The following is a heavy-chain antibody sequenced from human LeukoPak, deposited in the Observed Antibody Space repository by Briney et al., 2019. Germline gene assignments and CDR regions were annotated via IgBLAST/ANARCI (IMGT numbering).Heavy chain of an antibody. V-gene: IGHV4-4*07. CDR3: ARDLYSSSWTFDY. CDR1: GGSMSDYY. D-gene: IGHD6-13*01. J-gene: IGHJ4*02. Sequence: SETLSLTCTVSGGSMSDYYWSWIRQPAGKGLEWIGRIYASGNANYNPSLKSRVTMSVDMSKNQFSLKLSSVTAADTALYYCARDLYSSSWTFDYWGQGTLVTVSS. CDR2: IYASGNA.